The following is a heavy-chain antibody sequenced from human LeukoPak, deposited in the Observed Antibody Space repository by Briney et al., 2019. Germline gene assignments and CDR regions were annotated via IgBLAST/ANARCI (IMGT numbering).Heavy chain of an antibody. Sequence: PGGSLRLSCAASGSTFSSYAMSWVRQAPGKGLEWVSAISGSGGSTYYADSVKGRFTISRDNSKNTLYLQMNSLRAEDTAVYYCAKGNYVGYYYYYMDVWGKGTTVTVSS. CDR1: GSTFSSYA. D-gene: IGHD4-11*01. V-gene: IGHV3-23*01. CDR2: ISGSGGST. CDR3: AKGNYVGYYYYYMDV. J-gene: IGHJ6*03.